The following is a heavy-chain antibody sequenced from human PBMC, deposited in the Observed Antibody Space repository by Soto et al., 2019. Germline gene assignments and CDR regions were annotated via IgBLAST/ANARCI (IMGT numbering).Heavy chain of an antibody. Sequence: PSETLSLTCTVSGGSISSGDYYWSWIRQPPGKGLEWIGYIYYSGSTYYNPSLKSRVTISVDTSKNQFSLKLSSVTAADTAVYYCARDHSHCISTSCSDWFDPWGQGTLVTVSS. CDR3: ARDHSHCISTSCSDWFDP. D-gene: IGHD2-2*01. V-gene: IGHV4-30-4*01. CDR1: GGSISSGDYY. J-gene: IGHJ5*02. CDR2: IYYSGST.